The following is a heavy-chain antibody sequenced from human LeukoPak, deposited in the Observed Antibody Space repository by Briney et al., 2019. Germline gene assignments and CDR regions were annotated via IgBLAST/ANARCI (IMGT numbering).Heavy chain of an antibody. CDR2: IIPIFGTA. Sequence: SVKVSCKASGGTFSSYAISWVRQAPGQGLEWVGGIIPIFGTANYAQKFQGRVTITTDESTSTAYMELSSLRSEDTAVYYCARDSSSWDRYYYYYMDVWGKGTTVTVSS. CDR3: ARDSSSWDRYYYYYMDV. CDR1: GGTFSSYA. V-gene: IGHV1-69*05. J-gene: IGHJ6*03. D-gene: IGHD6-13*01.